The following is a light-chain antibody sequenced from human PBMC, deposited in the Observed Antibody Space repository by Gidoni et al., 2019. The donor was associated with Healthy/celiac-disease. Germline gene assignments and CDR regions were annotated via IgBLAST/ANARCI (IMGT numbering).Light chain of an antibody. Sequence: EIVWTQSPGTLSLSPGERATLSCRASQSVSSSYLAWYQQKPGQAPRLLIYGASSRATGIPDRFSGSGSGTAFTLTISRLEPEDFAVYYCQQYGSSRTFGQGTKVEIK. CDR2: GAS. V-gene: IGKV3-20*01. J-gene: IGKJ1*01. CDR3: QQYGSSRT. CDR1: QSVSSSY.